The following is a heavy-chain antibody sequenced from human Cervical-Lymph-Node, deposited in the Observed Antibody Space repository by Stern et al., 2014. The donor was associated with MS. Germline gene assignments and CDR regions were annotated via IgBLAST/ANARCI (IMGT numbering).Heavy chain of an antibody. CDR1: GYTFTSYA. Sequence: QVQLVQSGAEVKKPGASVKVSCKASGYTFTSYAMHWVRQAPGQRLEWMGWINAGNGNTKYSQKFQGRVTITRDTSASTAYMELSSLRSEDTAVYYCARAWKYGDYVSRFDYWGQGTLVTVSS. CDR3: ARAWKYGDYVSRFDY. D-gene: IGHD4-17*01. V-gene: IGHV1-3*01. J-gene: IGHJ4*02. CDR2: INAGNGNT.